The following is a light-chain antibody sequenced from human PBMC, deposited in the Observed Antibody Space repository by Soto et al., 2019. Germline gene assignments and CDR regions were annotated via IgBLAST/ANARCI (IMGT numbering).Light chain of an antibody. CDR1: QSISSN. J-gene: IGKJ2*01. Sequence: DIQMTQSASSLSASVGARVTITCRASQSISSNLNWHQQKPGKAPKVLIYAASSLQSGVPSRFSGSGSGTDFTLTISSLQPEDFATYYCQQSYSIPYTFGQGTKLEIK. CDR2: AAS. V-gene: IGKV1-39*01. CDR3: QQSYSIPYT.